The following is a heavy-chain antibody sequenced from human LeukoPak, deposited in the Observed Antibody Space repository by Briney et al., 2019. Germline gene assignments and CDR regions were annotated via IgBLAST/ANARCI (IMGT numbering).Heavy chain of an antibody. CDR2: IYSGGST. D-gene: IGHD1-1*01. CDR1: GFTVSSNH. CDR3: ARGPAGYN. V-gene: IGHV3-53*01. Sequence: GGSLRLSCAASGFTVSSNHMSWVRQAPGKGLEWVSVIYSGGSTDYADSVKGRFTISRDVLKNTLYLQMNSLRAEDTAVYYCARGPAGYNWGQGTLVTVSS. J-gene: IGHJ4*02.